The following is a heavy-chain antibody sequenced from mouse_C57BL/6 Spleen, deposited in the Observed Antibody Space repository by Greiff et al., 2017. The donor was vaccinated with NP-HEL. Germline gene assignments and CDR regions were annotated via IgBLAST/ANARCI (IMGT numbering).Heavy chain of an antibody. CDR3: ARSKLTGTLAWFAY. CDR2: IYPGDGDT. J-gene: IGHJ3*01. D-gene: IGHD4-1*01. CDR1: GYAFSSYW. V-gene: IGHV1-80*01. Sequence: VQLQQSGAELVKPGASVKISCKASGYAFSSYWMNWVKQRPGKGLEWIGQIYPGDGDTNYNGKFKGKATLTADKSSSTAYMQLSSLTSEDSAVYFCARSKLTGTLAWFAYWGQGTLVTVSA.